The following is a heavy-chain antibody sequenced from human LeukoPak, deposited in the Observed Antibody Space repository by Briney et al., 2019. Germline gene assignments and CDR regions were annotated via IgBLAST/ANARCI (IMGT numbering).Heavy chain of an antibody. Sequence: SETLSLTCTVSGGSISSSSDYWGWIRQPPGKGLEWIGSIYYSGSTYYNPSLKSRVTISVDTSKNQFSLKLSSVTAADTAVYYCARYSSWGDYWGQGTLVTVSS. D-gene: IGHD6-13*01. CDR1: GGSISSSSDY. J-gene: IGHJ4*02. V-gene: IGHV4-39*01. CDR3: ARYSSWGDY. CDR2: IYYSGST.